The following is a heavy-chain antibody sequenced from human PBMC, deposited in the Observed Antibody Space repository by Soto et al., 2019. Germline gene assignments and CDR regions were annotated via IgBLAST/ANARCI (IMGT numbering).Heavy chain of an antibody. J-gene: IGHJ6*02. D-gene: IGHD6-13*01. CDR2: ISAYNGNT. V-gene: IGHV1-18*04. CDR1: GYPFGNYG. Sequence: HLVQSGTEVKRPGASVKVSCKASGYPFGNYGISWVRQAPGQGLEWMGWISAYNGNTKYAQKVQGRVTLTTDTSSNTAYMELRSLRSDDTAVYYCARDPPVVAAAFKDVWGQGTTVIVS. CDR3: ARDPPVVAAAFKDV.